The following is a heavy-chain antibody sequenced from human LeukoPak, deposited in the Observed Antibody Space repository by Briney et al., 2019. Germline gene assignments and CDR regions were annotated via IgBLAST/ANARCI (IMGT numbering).Heavy chain of an antibody. D-gene: IGHD3-10*01. CDR2: TSSGGTYE. Sequence: GGSLRLSCAASGFTFSNYAMHWVRQAPGKGLEWVSLTSSGGTYEYYADSVKGRFTISRDNSKNTLYLQLNSLRAEDTAVYYCARDSTYYYDSGSSGPHYFDNWGQGTLVTVSS. V-gene: IGHV3-30*01. J-gene: IGHJ4*02. CDR1: GFTFSNYA. CDR3: ARDSTYYYDSGSSGPHYFDN.